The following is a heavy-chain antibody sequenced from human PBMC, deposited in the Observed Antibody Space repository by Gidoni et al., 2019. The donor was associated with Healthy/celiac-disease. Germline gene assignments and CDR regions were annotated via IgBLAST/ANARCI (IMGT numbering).Heavy chain of an antibody. V-gene: IGHV3-23*01. CDR2: ISGIGGST. CDR3: AKLAGVDYEDY. D-gene: IGHD4-17*01. CDR1: GGTFSSYA. Sequence: EVQLLESGGGVVQPGGARRLSGAASGGTFSSYAMSWVRQAPGKGLGWVSAISGIGGSTSYADSVKGRFTISRDNSKNTLYLQMNSLRAEDTAVYYCAKLAGVDYEDYWGQGTLVTVSS. J-gene: IGHJ4*02.